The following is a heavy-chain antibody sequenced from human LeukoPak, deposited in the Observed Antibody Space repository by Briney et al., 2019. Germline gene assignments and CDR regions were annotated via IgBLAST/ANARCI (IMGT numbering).Heavy chain of an antibody. J-gene: IGHJ4*02. D-gene: IGHD3-16*01. CDR2: TYYSGST. Sequence: PSETLSLTCTVSGDSINSYYWSWIRQPPGKGLEWIGYTYYSGSTNYNASLKSRLTISTDTSKNQFSLKLSSVTAADTAVYYCARITGGYSYYDYWGQGTLVTVSS. V-gene: IGHV4-59*01. CDR1: GDSINSYY. CDR3: ARITGGYSYYDY.